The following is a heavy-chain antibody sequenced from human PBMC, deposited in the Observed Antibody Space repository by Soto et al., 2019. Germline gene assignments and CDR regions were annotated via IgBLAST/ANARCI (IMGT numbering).Heavy chain of an antibody. CDR2: ISYDGSNK. J-gene: IGHJ3*02. CDR1: GFTFSNFG. V-gene: IGHV3-30*18. CDR3: AKDKLSSTDAFDS. Sequence: GGSLRLSCAASGFTFSNFGMHWVRQAPGKGLEWVALISYDGSNKYYADSVKGRFTISRDTSKNTLYLQMSSLRAEDTAVYYCAKDKLSSTDAFDSWGQGTMVTVSS.